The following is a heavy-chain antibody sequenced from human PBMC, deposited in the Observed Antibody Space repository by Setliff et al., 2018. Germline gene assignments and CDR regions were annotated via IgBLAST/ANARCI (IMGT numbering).Heavy chain of an antibody. J-gene: IGHJ5*02. CDR1: GFTFSNYN. CDR2: ISSGGSTI. V-gene: IGHV3-48*04. Sequence: GGSLRLSCADPGFTFSNYNMNWVRQAPGKGLEWISYISSGGSTIFYADSVKGRFTISRDNAKNTLYLQMNSLRAEDTAVYYCARDPFGNPVFDPWGQGTLVTVSS. CDR3: ARDPFGNPVFDP. D-gene: IGHD3-10*01.